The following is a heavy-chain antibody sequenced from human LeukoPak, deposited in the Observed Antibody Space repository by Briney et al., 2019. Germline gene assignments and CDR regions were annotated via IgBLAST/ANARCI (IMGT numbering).Heavy chain of an antibody. V-gene: IGHV1-69*05. D-gene: IGHD3-22*01. J-gene: IGHJ5*02. CDR3: ARDPWYYYDSSGYYPNWFDP. CDR2: IIPIFGTA. Sequence: ASLKVSCKASGGTFSSYAISWVRQAPGQGLEWMGGIIPIFGTANYAQKFQGRVTITTDESTSTAYMELSSLRSEDTAVYYCARDPWYYYDSSGYYPNWFDPWGQGTLVTVSS. CDR1: GGTFSSYA.